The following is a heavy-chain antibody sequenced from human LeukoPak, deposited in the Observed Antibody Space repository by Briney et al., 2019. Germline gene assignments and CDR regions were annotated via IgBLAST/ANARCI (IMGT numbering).Heavy chain of an antibody. D-gene: IGHD3-10*01. CDR3: ARDGSGNWFDP. J-gene: IGHJ5*02. Sequence: ASVKVSCKASGYTLTSYGISWVRQAPGQGLEWMGWINAYNGDTNYAQNLQGRLTMTTDTSTSTAYMELRSLRSDDTAVYYCARDGSGNWFDPWGQGTLVTVSS. CDR1: GYTLTSYG. CDR2: INAYNGDT. V-gene: IGHV1-18*01.